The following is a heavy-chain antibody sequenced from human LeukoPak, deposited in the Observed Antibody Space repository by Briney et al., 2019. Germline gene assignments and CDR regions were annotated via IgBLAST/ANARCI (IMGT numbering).Heavy chain of an antibody. J-gene: IGHJ5*02. V-gene: IGHV5-51*01. CDR3: ARDVGKWFDT. CDR2: IYPGDSDT. Sequence: GEALKISLKGSGYNFSSNCIAWVGQMPGKGLEGMGIIYPGDSDTRYSPSFQGQVTISADKSISTAYLQWSSLKASDTAMYYCARDVGKWFDTWGQGTLVTVSS. D-gene: IGHD1-26*01. CDR1: GYNFSSNC.